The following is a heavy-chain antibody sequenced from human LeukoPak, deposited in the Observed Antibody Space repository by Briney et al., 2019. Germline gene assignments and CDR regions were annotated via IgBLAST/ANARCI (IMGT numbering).Heavy chain of an antibody. CDR1: GGSISSGGYS. CDR2: IYQSGST. V-gene: IGHV4-30-2*02. Sequence: SQTLSLTCAVSGGSISSGGYSWSWIRQPPGKGLEWIGYIYQSGSTYYNPSLKSRVTISVDTSKNQFSLKLSSVTAADTAVYYCARLRWRFRNYFDYWGQGTLVTVSS. J-gene: IGHJ4*02. CDR3: ARLRWRFRNYFDY. D-gene: IGHD3-16*01.